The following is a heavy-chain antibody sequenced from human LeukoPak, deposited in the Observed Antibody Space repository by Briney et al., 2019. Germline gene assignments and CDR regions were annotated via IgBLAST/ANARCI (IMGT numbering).Heavy chain of an antibody. Sequence: KSSETLSLTCAVYGGSFSGCYWSWIRQPPGKGLEWIGEINHSGSTNYNPSLKSRVTISVDTSKNQFSLKLSSVTAADTAVYYCARAPVVPAATYAFDIWGQGTMVTVSS. CDR2: INHSGST. CDR3: ARAPVVPAATYAFDI. J-gene: IGHJ3*02. CDR1: GGSFSGCY. V-gene: IGHV4-34*01. D-gene: IGHD2-2*01.